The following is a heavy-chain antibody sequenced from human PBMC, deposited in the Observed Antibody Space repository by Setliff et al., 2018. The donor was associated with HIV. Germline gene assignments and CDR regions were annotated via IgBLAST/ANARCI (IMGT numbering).Heavy chain of an antibody. CDR1: GFAVSSNY. V-gene: IGHV3-53*01. J-gene: IGHJ5*02. CDR3: AGGGGGVVVGAPTVIDIPNPLQSLP. CDR2: IYSGAST. D-gene: IGHD2-15*01. Sequence: PGGSLRLSCAVSGFAVSSNYMSWVRQAPGKGLEWVSVIYSGASTYYADSVKGRFTISRDRSKNTLYLQMNSLRADDTAVYYCAGGGGGVVVGAPTVIDIPNPLQSLPWG.